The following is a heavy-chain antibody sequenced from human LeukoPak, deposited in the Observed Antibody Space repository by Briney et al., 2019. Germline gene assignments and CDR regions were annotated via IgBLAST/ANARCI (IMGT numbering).Heavy chain of an antibody. CDR3: AKGATPGPFDY. CDR2: ISGSDGRT. V-gene: IGHV3-23*01. D-gene: IGHD2-15*01. CDR1: GFTFSSYG. Sequence: GGSLRLSCAASGFTFSSYGMSWVRQAPGKGLEWVSTISGSDGRTYYADSVKGRFTISRDNSKNTLYLQMNSLRAEDTAVYYCAKGATPGPFDYWGQGTLVTVSS. J-gene: IGHJ4*02.